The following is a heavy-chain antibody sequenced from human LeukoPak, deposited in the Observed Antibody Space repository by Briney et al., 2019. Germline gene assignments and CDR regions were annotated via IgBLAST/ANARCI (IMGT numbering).Heavy chain of an antibody. J-gene: IGHJ4*02. CDR2: ISSSSSYI. Sequence: GGSLRLSCAASGFTFSSYSMNWVRQAPGKGLEWVSSISSSSSYIYYADSVKGRFTISRDNVKNSLYLQMNSLRAEDTAVYYCARADTVAGTYYFDYWGQGTLVTVSS. V-gene: IGHV3-21*01. CDR3: ARADTVAGTYYFDY. CDR1: GFTFSSYS. D-gene: IGHD6-19*01.